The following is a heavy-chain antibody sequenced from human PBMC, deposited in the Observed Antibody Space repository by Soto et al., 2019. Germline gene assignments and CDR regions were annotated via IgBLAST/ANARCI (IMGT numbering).Heavy chain of an antibody. Sequence: GGSLRLSCAASGFTFSNAWMSWVRQAPGKGLEWVGRIKSKTDGGTTDYAAPVKGRFTISRDDSKNTLYLQMNSLKTEDTAVDYCTTEPGGLSAYYYDSSGYYYFDYWGQGTLVTVSS. CDR1: GFTFSNAW. CDR3: TTEPGGLSAYYYDSSGYYYFDY. J-gene: IGHJ4*02. D-gene: IGHD3-22*01. CDR2: IKSKTDGGTT. V-gene: IGHV3-15*01.